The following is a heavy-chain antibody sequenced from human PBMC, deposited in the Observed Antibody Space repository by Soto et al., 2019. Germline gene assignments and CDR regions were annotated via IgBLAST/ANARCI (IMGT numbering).Heavy chain of an antibody. D-gene: IGHD5-18*01. CDR2: MNIDTGGT. CDR1: GYRYTTYY. J-gene: IGHJ4*02. V-gene: IGHV1-2*06. CDR3: ARDGNFAFRGYSFAFDL. Sequence: ASVKVSCKASGYRYTTYYIHWVRQAPGQGLEWMGRMNIDTGGTTYAQKFQGRVTMTRDTSISTAYMEVSSVKSDDTAMYYCARDGNFAFRGYSFAFDLWGQGTLVTVSS.